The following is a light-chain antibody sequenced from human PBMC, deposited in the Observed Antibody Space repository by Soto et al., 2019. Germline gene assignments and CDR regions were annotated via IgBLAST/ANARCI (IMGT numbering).Light chain of an antibody. J-gene: IGKJ1*01. CDR1: QSVSSNY. CDR2: GAS. Sequence: EIVLTQSPGTLSLSPGDRATLSCRASQSVSSNYLAWYQQKPGQVPRLFIYGASRRATGIPDRFSGSGSGTDFTLTISSLQPEDFATYYCQQSFSAPWTFGQGTKVEIK. V-gene: IGKV3-20*01. CDR3: QQSFSAPWT.